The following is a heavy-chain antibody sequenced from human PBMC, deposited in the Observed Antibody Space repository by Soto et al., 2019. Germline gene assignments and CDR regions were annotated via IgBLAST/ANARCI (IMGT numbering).Heavy chain of an antibody. CDR3: ARGITFGGVLNGIDV. V-gene: IGHV1-18*01. J-gene: IGHJ6*02. CDR2: IDTYNGKT. D-gene: IGHD3-16*01. Sequence: GASVKVSCKASGYTFSSYGISWVRQAPGQGLEWMGWIDTYNGKTYYAQNLQGRVTMTTDTSTSTAYMELRSLRSDDTAVYYCARGITFGGVLNGIDVWGQGTTVTVCS. CDR1: GYTFSSYG.